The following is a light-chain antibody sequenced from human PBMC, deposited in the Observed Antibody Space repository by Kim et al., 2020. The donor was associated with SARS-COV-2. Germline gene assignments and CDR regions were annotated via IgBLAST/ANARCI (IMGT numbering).Light chain of an antibody. Sequence: DIQMTQSPYSLSASVGDRVTITCRASQDISDDLGWYQQKPGEAPQRLIYAASTLQSGVPSMFSGSGSGTEFTLTIRSLQPEDFATYFCLQINTYPPTFGGGTKLEI. CDR2: AAS. J-gene: IGKJ4*01. V-gene: IGKV1-17*01. CDR1: QDISDD. CDR3: LQINTYPPT.